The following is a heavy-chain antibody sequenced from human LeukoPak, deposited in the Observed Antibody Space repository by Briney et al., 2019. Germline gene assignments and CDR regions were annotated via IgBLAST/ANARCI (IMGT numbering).Heavy chain of an antibody. V-gene: IGHV3-23*01. CDR2: ISGSGGGT. J-gene: IGHJ6*03. D-gene: IGHD1-26*01. CDR1: GFTFSTYA. CDR3: AKNRGAGSHYYYHMNV. Sequence: GSLRLSCAASGFTFSTYAMSWVRQAAGKGLEWVSLISGSGGGTYYADSVKGPLTISRDNSKNTLYLQLTSLRVEDTAVYYCAKNRGAGSHYYYHMNVWGKGTTVTVSS.